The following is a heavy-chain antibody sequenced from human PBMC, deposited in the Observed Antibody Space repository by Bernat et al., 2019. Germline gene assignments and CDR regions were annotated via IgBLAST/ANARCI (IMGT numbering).Heavy chain of an antibody. D-gene: IGHD4-17*01. V-gene: IGHV3-33*01. CDR3: ARDCGDYFPSYFDY. Sequence: QVQLVESGGGVVQPGRSLRLSCTASGFTFSHYGMHWVRQAPGKGLEWVAVIWYDGSNKYYGDSVKGRFTISRDNSKNTLYLQMNSLRAEDTAVYYCARDCGDYFPSYFDYWGQGTLVTVSS. J-gene: IGHJ4*02. CDR2: IWYDGSNK. CDR1: GFTFSHYG.